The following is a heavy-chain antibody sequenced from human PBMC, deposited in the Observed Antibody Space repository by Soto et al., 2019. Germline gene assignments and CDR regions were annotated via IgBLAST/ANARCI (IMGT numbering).Heavy chain of an antibody. V-gene: IGHV4-59*01. D-gene: IGHD4-17*01. J-gene: IGHJ5*02. CDR3: ASGREDFHGGRGPRWMWLAP. CDR1: GGSISSDF. CDR2: ISISGNT. Sequence: QVQLQESGPGLVKSSETLSLTCTVSGGSISSDFWSWIRQPPGKGLEWIGYISISGNTDYSPSLKSRTTISADSSRNQFSLKLRSVNTADTAVYFCASGREDFHGGRGPRWMWLAPWGQGTLVTVSS.